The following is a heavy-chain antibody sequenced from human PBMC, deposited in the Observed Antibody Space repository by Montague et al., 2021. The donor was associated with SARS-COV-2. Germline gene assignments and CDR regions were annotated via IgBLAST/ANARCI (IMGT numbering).Heavy chain of an antibody. V-gene: IGHV2-70*01. Sequence: PALVKPTQALTLTCTFSGFSVSTSGLCVSWIRQPPGKALEWLALIDWDDDTYCSTSLKTRLAISKDTSKNQVVLTMTDMDPVDTGTYYCARIPEYSSGGGPDWYFDIWGRGTLVTVSS. CDR2: IDWDDDT. J-gene: IGHJ2*01. D-gene: IGHD6-19*01. CDR1: GFSVSTSGLC. CDR3: ARIPEYSSGGGPDWYFDI.